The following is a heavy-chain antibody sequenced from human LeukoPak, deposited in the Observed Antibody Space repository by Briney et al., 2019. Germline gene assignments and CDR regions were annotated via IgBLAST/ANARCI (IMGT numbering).Heavy chain of an antibody. CDR1: GFTFSTYS. CDR2: ISSSGTYI. Sequence: GGSLRLSCAASGFTFSTYSMNWVRQAPGGGLEWVSSISSSGTYIYYADSMRGRFTSSRDNSKNSLYLQMNSLRAEDTAVYYCASSFPRRDDYISNYFDYWGQGTLVTVSS. V-gene: IGHV3-21*01. D-gene: IGHD5-24*01. J-gene: IGHJ4*02. CDR3: ASSFPRRDDYISNYFDY.